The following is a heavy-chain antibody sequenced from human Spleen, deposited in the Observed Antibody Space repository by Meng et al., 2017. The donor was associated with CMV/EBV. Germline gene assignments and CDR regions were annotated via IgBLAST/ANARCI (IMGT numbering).Heavy chain of an antibody. CDR3: ARVLGTVTTPGGMDV. J-gene: IGHJ6*02. Sequence: SGGTFSSYAISWVRQAPGQGLEWMGGIIPIFGTANYAQKFQGRVTITTDESTSTAYMELSSLRSEDTAVYYCARVLGTVTTPGGMDVWGQGTTVTVSS. CDR2: IIPIFGTA. CDR1: GGTFSSYA. D-gene: IGHD4-17*01. V-gene: IGHV1-69*05.